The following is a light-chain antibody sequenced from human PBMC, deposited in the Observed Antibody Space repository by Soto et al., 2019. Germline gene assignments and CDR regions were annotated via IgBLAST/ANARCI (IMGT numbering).Light chain of an antibody. Sequence: DIVLTQSPGTLSLSPGERATLSCRASQSVSSSYLAWYQQKPGQAPRLLMYGASSRATGIPDRFSGSGSGTDFTLTISRLEPEDFAVYYCQQWRTFGQGTKVDI. CDR3: QQWRT. V-gene: IGKV3-20*01. CDR1: QSVSSSY. J-gene: IGKJ2*01. CDR2: GAS.